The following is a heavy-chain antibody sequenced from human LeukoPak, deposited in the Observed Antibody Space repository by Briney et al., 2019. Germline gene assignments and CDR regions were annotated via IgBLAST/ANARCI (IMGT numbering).Heavy chain of an antibody. V-gene: IGHV4-34*01. J-gene: IGHJ5*02. Sequence: SETLSLTCAVYGGSFSGYYWSWIRQPPGKGLEWIGEINHSGSTNYNPSLKSRVTISVDTSKNQFSLKLSSVTAADTAVNYCARTGTTYYDFWSGSLNWFDPWGQGTLVTVSS. CDR1: GGSFSGYY. D-gene: IGHD3-3*01. CDR2: INHSGST. CDR3: ARTGTTYYDFWSGSLNWFDP.